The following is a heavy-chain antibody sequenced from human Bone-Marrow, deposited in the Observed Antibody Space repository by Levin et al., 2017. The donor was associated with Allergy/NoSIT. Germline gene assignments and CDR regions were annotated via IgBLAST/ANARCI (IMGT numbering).Heavy chain of an antibody. CDR3: DTGFLHTY. CDR1: GLTFNTTW. Sequence: GGSLRLSCAASGLTFNTTWMSWVRQSPGKGLEWVGRIISKNDGGQIQYGAPVKGRFTIARDDSKNTLYLHMNSLEAEDTAVYYCDTGFLHTYWGQGTLVTVSS. CDR2: IISKNDGGQI. V-gene: IGHV3-15*01. D-gene: IGHD3-3*01. J-gene: IGHJ4*02.